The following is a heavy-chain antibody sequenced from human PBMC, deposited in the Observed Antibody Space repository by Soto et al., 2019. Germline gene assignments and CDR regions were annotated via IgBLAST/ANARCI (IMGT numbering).Heavy chain of an antibody. CDR3: ARVRCSSTSCYYYYGMDV. Sequence: SETLSLTCTVSGGSISSGDYYWSWIRQPPGKGLEWIGYIYYSGSTYYNPSLKSRVTISVDTSKNQFSLKLSSVTAADTAVYYCARVRCSSTSCYYYYGMDVWGQGTTVTVAS. V-gene: IGHV4-30-4*01. CDR1: GGSISSGDYY. J-gene: IGHJ6*02. CDR2: IYYSGST. D-gene: IGHD2-2*01.